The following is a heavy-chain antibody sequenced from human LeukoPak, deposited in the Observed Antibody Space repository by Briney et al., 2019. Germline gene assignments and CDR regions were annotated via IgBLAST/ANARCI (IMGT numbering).Heavy chain of an antibody. CDR3: AREGYCSSTSCLDY. CDR1: GGSISSGDYY. D-gene: IGHD2-2*01. Sequence: SQTLSLTSTVSGGSISSGDYYWSWIRQPPGKGLEWIGYIYYSGSTYYNPSLKSRVTISVDTSKNQFSLKLSSVTAADTAVYYCAREGYCSSTSCLDYWGQGTLVTVSS. J-gene: IGHJ4*02. CDR2: IYYSGST. V-gene: IGHV4-30-4*01.